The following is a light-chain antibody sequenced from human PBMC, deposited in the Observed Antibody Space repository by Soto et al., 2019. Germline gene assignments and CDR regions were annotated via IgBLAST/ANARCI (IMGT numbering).Light chain of an antibody. CDR3: LQHNSYPPT. Sequence: DIPMTQSPSSLSASVGDRVTITCRASQGIRNDLSWYQQKPGKAPKRLIYTASSLQSGIPSRFSGSGSGTEFTLRISSLQPEDFATYYCLQHNSYPPTFGGGTKVEIK. CDR1: QGIRND. CDR2: TAS. J-gene: IGKJ4*01. V-gene: IGKV1-17*01.